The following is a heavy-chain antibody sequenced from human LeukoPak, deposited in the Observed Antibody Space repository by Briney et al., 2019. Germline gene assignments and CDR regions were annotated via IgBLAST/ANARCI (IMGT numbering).Heavy chain of an antibody. CDR3: AKDILVRGYPPFGIDY. Sequence: GGTPRLSCAASGFTFSTYGMSWVRQAPGKGLEWVAVISYDGSNKYYADSVKGRFTISRDNSKNTLYLQMNSLRAEDTAVYYCAKDILVRGYPPFGIDYWGQGTLVTVSS. D-gene: IGHD2-8*02. V-gene: IGHV3-30*18. CDR1: GFTFSTYG. CDR2: ISYDGSNK. J-gene: IGHJ4*02.